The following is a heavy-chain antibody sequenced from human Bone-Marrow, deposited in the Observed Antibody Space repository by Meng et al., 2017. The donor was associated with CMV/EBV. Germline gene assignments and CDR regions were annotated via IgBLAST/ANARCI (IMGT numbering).Heavy chain of an antibody. CDR1: GGSISSSSYY. J-gene: IGHJ6*02. V-gene: IGHV4-39*07. D-gene: IGHD6-13*01. CDR3: ARGILIAAAGTNYYYGMDV. Sequence: SETLSLTCTVSGGSISSSSYYWGWIRQPPGKGLEWIGSIYYSGSTYYNPSLKSRVTISVDTSKNQFSLKLSSVTAADTAVYYCARGILIAAAGTNYYYGMDVWGQG. CDR2: IYYSGST.